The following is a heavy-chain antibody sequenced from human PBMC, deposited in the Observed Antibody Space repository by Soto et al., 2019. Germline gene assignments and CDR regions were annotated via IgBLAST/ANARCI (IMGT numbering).Heavy chain of an antibody. Sequence: PGGSLRLSCAASGFTFSNAWMNWVRQAPGKGLEWVGRIKSKTDGGTTDYAAPVKGRFTISRDDSKNTLYLQMNSLKTEDTAVYYCTTGYCSGGSCYLDYYGMDVWGQGTTVTVSS. V-gene: IGHV3-15*07. CDR1: GFTFSNAW. CDR2: IKSKTDGGTT. CDR3: TTGYCSGGSCYLDYYGMDV. J-gene: IGHJ6*02. D-gene: IGHD2-15*01.